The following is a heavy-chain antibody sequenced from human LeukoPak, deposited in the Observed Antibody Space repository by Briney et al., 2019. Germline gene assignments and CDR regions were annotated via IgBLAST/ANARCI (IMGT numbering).Heavy chain of an antibody. J-gene: IGHJ4*02. V-gene: IGHV4-38-2*02. Sequence: SETLSLTCNVSYYSISRGHYWGWIRQPPGKGLEWIGSIYRNGDATYNPSLKSRVTTSVDTSKNQLFLKLTSVTASDTAMYYCARVSGYDWESSYDYWGQGTLVTVSS. CDR1: YYSISRGHY. CDR3: ARVSGYDWESSYDY. CDR2: IYRNGDA. D-gene: IGHD5-12*01.